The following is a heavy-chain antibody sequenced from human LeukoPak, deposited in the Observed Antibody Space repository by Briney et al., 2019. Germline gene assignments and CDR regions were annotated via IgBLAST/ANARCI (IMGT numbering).Heavy chain of an antibody. V-gene: IGHV3-74*01. CDR2: INFDGSST. CDR1: GVTLSGYC. D-gene: IGHD6-13*01. Sequence: GGSLRLSCAASGVTLSGYCVQSVPQAPGKGLVWVSRINFDGSSTTYADSVKGRFTICRDNAKNPLYLQMNSLRAEDTGVYYCARIASHSSTWYDGGSWGQGPLVTVSS. J-gene: IGHJ5*02. CDR3: ARIASHSSTWYDGGS.